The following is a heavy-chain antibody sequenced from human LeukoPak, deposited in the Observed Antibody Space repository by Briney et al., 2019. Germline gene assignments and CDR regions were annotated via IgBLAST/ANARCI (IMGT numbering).Heavy chain of an antibody. V-gene: IGHV3-7*03. D-gene: IGHD2-15*01. CDR3: ARDNGWSADF. Sequence: GGSLRLSCAASGFSFNSDWMDWVRQAPGKGLEWVANIKHDESEKNYLDSVKGRFTISRDNAQSSLYLQMNGLRAEDTAVYYCARDNGWSADFWGQGTLVTVSS. J-gene: IGHJ4*02. CDR2: IKHDESEK. CDR1: GFSFNSDW.